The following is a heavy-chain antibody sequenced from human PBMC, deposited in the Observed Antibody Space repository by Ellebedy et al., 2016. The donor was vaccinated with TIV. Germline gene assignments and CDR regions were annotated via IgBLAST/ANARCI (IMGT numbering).Heavy chain of an antibody. J-gene: IGHJ1*01. V-gene: IGHV3-48*04. Sequence: GESLKISCAASGFTFSSYSMSWVRQAPGKGLEWVSYISSSGSTIYYADSVKGRFTTSRDNAKSTLYLQMSRLTAEDTAVYYCVKEKVTEAGTGYAEDWGQGTLVTVSS. CDR3: VKEKVTEAGTGYAED. D-gene: IGHD6-19*01. CDR2: ISSSGSTI. CDR1: GFTFSSYS.